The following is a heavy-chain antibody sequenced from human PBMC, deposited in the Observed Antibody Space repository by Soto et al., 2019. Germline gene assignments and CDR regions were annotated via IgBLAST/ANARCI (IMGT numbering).Heavy chain of an antibody. CDR3: ARCFAAGTPYYYYGMDV. V-gene: IGHV5-51*01. Sequence: GESLKISCKGSGYSFTSYWICRVLQMTGKGLEWMGIIYPGDSDTRYSPSFQGQVTISADKSISTAYLQWSSLKASDTAMYYCARCFAAGTPYYYYGMDVWGQGTTVTVSS. D-gene: IGHD6-13*01. J-gene: IGHJ6*02. CDR1: GYSFTSYW. CDR2: IYPGDSDT.